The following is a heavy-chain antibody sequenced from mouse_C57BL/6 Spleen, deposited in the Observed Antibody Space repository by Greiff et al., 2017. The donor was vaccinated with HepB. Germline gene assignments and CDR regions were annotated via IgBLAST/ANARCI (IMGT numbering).Heavy chain of an antibody. J-gene: IGHJ1*03. CDR2: IDPENGDT. V-gene: IGHV14-4*01. Sequence: VQLQQSGAELVRPGASVKLSCTASGFNIKDDYMHWVKQRPEQGLEWIGWIDPENGDTEYASKFQGKATITADTSSNTAYLQLSSLTSEDTAVYYCTTEYYGSSYNFDVWGTGTTVTVAS. CDR3: TTEYYGSSYNFDV. D-gene: IGHD1-1*01. CDR1: GFNIKDDY.